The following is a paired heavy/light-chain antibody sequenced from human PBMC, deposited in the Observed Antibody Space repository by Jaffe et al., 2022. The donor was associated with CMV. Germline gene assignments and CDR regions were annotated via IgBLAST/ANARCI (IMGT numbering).Heavy chain of an antibody. V-gene: IGHV4-59*01. Sequence: QVQLQESGPGLVKPSETLSLTCTVSGDSMNSYYWSWIRQPPGKGLEWIGFIYYSGTTNYNPSLKSRVTISVDTSKNQFSLKLSSVTAADTAVYYCARVNYYDFWSGYWKTSWFDPWGQGTLVTVSS. CDR1: GDSMNSYY. J-gene: IGHJ5*02. D-gene: IGHD3-3*01. CDR3: ARVNYYDFWSGYWKTSWFDP. CDR2: IYYSGTT.
Light chain of an antibody. CDR2: GKN. J-gene: IGLJ2*01. Sequence: SSELTQDPAVSVALGQTVRITCQGDSLRSYYVSWYQQKPGQAPTVVIYGKNHRPSGIPDRFSGSSSGNTASLTITGAQAEDEADYYCNSRDSSGDHLVFGGGTKLTVL. V-gene: IGLV3-19*01. CDR3: NSRDSSGDHLV. CDR1: SLRSYY.